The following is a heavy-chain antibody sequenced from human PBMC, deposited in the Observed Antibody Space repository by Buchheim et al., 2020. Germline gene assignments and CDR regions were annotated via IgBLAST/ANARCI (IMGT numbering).Heavy chain of an antibody. CDR1: GFIFSSYA. J-gene: IGHJ4*02. CDR2: ISSGNT. V-gene: IGHV3-48*04. CDR3: ARMLDY. Sequence: EVQLLQSGGGLVQPGGSLRLSCAASGFIFSSYAMNWVRQAPGKGLEWVSAISSGNTYYADPVKGRFTISRDNAKNSLYLQMNSLRAEDTAVYYCARMLDYWGQGTL.